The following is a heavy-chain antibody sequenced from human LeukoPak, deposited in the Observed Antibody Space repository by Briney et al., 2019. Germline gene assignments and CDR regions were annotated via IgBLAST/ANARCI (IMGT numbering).Heavy chain of an antibody. CDR3: VRLNAENTGYDIIDY. CDR1: GFTFSAYY. J-gene: IGHJ4*02. V-gene: IGHV3-11*01. D-gene: IGHD3-9*01. CDR2: ISTTGSTI. Sequence: GWSLRLSCAASGFTFSAYYMSCIRQAPGKGLEWVSYISTTGSTIKYADSVKGRFTISRDNAKTSLFLHMNSLRAEDTAVYYCVRLNAENTGYDIIDYWGQGTLITVSP.